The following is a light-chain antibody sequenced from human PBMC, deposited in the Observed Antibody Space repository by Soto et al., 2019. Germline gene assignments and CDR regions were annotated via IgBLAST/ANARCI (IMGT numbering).Light chain of an antibody. CDR3: QHYDTSSIT. V-gene: IGKV3D-20*01. Sequence: VVLTQSPAILSLSLGDRATLSCGASQSFGSSSIAWYQQKPGLAPRLLIYDTSSRATDIPDRFSGSGSGTVFTLTITRLAPEDFAVYHCQHYDTSSITFGQGTRLEIK. CDR1: QSFGSSS. J-gene: IGKJ5*01. CDR2: DTS.